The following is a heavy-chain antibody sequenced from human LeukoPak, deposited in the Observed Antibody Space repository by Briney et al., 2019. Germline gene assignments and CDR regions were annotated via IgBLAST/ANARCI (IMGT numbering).Heavy chain of an antibody. CDR2: INPNSGGT. Sequence: ASVKVSCKASGYTFTSYGISWVRQAPGQGLEWMGWINPNSGGTNYAQKFQGRVTMTRDTSISTAYMELSRLRSDDTAVYYCARGAYDFWSGYYTGHRVGYYYYMDVWGKGTTVTVSS. CDR1: GYTFTSYG. D-gene: IGHD3-3*01. J-gene: IGHJ6*03. V-gene: IGHV1-2*02. CDR3: ARGAYDFWSGYYTGHRVGYYYYMDV.